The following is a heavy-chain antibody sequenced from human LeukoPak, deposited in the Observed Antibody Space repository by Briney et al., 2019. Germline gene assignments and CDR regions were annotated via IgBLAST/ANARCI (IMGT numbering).Heavy chain of an antibody. CDR1: GFSFSTYA. CDR3: AKLPREYCSSASCPNWFDT. CDR2: LSASGGTT. Sequence: GGSLRLSCSASGFSFSTYAMTWVRQAPGKGLEWVSALSASGGTTYYADSVKGRFTTSRDNSKNTLHLQMNSLRAEDTAVYYCAKLPREYCSSASCPNWFDTWGQGTLVTVSS. D-gene: IGHD2-2*01. V-gene: IGHV3-23*01. J-gene: IGHJ5*02.